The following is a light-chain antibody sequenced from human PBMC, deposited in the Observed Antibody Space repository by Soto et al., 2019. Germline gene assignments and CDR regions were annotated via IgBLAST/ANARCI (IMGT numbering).Light chain of an antibody. CDR1: QSISSW. V-gene: IGKV1-5*01. CDR3: QQYNSDPVIFT. CDR2: DAS. Sequence: DIQMTQSPSTLSASVGDRVTITCRASQSISSWLAWYQQKPGKAPKLLIYDASSLESGVPSRFSGSGSGTGFTLTISSLQPDDFATYYCQQYNSDPVIFTFGHGTKVDIK. J-gene: IGKJ3*01.